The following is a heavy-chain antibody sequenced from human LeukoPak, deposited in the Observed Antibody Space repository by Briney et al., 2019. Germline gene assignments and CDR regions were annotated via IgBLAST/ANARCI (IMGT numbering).Heavy chain of an antibody. Sequence: SVKVSCKASGGTFSSYAISWVRQAPGQGFEWMGGIIPIFGTANYAQKFQGRVTITADESTSTAYMELSSLRSEDTAVYYCASVSRFGYSSPNLRFDPWGQGTLVTVSS. CDR1: GGTFSSYA. J-gene: IGHJ5*02. CDR2: IIPIFGTA. CDR3: ASVSRFGYSSPNLRFDP. D-gene: IGHD6-13*01. V-gene: IGHV1-69*13.